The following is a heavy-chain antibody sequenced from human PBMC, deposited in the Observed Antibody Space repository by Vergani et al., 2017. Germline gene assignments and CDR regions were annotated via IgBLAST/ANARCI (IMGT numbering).Heavy chain of an antibody. Sequence: EVHLVESGGGLVKPGGSLRLSCAASGLTFSSYSMNWVRQAPGKGLEWVSSISSSSSYIYYADSVKGRFTISRDNAKNSLYLQMNSLRAEDTAVYYWARDAHYYDSGGDYWGQGTLVTVSS. V-gene: IGHV3-21*01. J-gene: IGHJ4*02. D-gene: IGHD3-22*01. CDR3: ARDAHYYDSGGDY. CDR2: ISSSSSYI. CDR1: GLTFSSYS.